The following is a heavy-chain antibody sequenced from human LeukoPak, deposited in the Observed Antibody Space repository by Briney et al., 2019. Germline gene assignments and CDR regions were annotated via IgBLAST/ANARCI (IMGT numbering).Heavy chain of an antibody. CDR2: IYYIGST. J-gene: IGHJ5*02. D-gene: IGHD2-15*01. Sequence: SETLSLTCTVSGGSISSYYWSWIRQPPGKGLEWIGYIYYIGSTHYNPPLKSQVTISVDTSKNQFYLKLRSVTAADTAVYYCARDQGGLDPWGQGTLVTVSS. CDR1: GGSISSYY. V-gene: IGHV4-59*01. CDR3: ARDQGGLDP.